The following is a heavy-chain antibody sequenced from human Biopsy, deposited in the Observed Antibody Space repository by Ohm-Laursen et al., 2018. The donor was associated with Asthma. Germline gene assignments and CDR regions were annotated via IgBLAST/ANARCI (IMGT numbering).Heavy chain of an antibody. CDR3: AREGVAGTHIED. CDR2: IYNDGRA. Sequence: SLRLSCAASEFSVSSSYMSWVRQAPGKGPEWVSVIYNDGRAYYADSVKGRFTISRDNSKNTLSLQMNSLTAEDTAVYYCAREGVAGTHIEDWGQGTLVTVSS. V-gene: IGHV3-66*02. D-gene: IGHD6-19*01. CDR1: EFSVSSSY. J-gene: IGHJ4*02.